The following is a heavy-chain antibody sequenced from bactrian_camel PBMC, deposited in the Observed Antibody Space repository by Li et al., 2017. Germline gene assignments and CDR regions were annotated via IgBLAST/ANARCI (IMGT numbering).Heavy chain of an antibody. V-gene: IGHV3S55*01. Sequence: HVQLVESGGGSVQTGGSLRLSCVVSGHSRGSNCVGWYRLPPGRAPAEREGIAAIRRSGGETWYAGSVKGRFTISQDNAKNTRYLQMNSLKPEDTAVYYCAALHFGVVLSASCGYWGQGTQVTVS. D-gene: IGHD1*01. J-gene: IGHJ6*01. CDR3: AALHFGVVLSASCGY. CDR1: GHSRGSNC. CDR2: IRRSGGET.